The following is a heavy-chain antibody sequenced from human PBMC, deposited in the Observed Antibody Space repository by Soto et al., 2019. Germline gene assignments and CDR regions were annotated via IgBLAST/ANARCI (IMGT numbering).Heavy chain of an antibody. CDR3: VRSLSHYFYYSMDG. CDR2: IHQSGST. Sequence: SETVSLTCTVSGGSISSYCWSCIRQPSWKGLEWIVSIHQSGSTYYKPSLKSRVTISVDTSKNQFSLKLTSVTAPDTAVYYCVRSLSHYFYYSMDGWGKGTTVTASS. V-gene: IGHV4-59*05. J-gene: IGHJ6*04. D-gene: IGHD3-16*01. CDR1: GGSISSYC.